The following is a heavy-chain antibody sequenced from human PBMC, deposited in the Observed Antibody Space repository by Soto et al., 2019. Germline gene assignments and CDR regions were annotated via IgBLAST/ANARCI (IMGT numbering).Heavy chain of an antibody. Sequence: ASVKVSCKASGYTFTSYAMHWVRQAPGQRLEWMGWINAGNGNTKYSQKFQGRVTITRDTSASTAYMELSSLRSEDTAVYYCAREGSDIVLMVYAPNDYYYYYMDVWGKGATVTVS. V-gene: IGHV1-3*01. CDR3: AREGSDIVLMVYAPNDYYYYYMDV. J-gene: IGHJ6*03. CDR1: GYTFTSYA. CDR2: INAGNGNT. D-gene: IGHD2-8*01.